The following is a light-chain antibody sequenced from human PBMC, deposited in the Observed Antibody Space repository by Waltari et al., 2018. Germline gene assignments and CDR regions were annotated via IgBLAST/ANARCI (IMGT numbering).Light chain of an antibody. CDR1: SGSIASNY. CDR2: EDN. J-gene: IGLJ3*02. CDR3: QSEYSNNWV. V-gene: IGLV6-57*01. Sequence: NFVLTQPHSVSESPGKTVTFSCISSSGSIASNYVQLYQQRPGSSPTTMIYEDNLRPSGVPVPFSCSIASSSNAASLTISSLKTEDETDYYCQSEYSNNWVFGGGTKLTVL.